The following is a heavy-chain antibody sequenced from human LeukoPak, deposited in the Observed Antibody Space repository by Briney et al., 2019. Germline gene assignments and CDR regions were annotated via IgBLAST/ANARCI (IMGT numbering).Heavy chain of an antibody. J-gene: IGHJ4*02. Sequence: ASVKVSCKASGYSFTGYYMHWVRQAPGQGLEWMGWINPNSGGTNYAQKFQGRVTMTRDTSISTAYMELSRLRSDDTAVYYCARDLKGDQWLPDYWGQGTLVTVSS. CDR1: GYSFTGYY. D-gene: IGHD6-19*01. CDR2: INPNSGGT. CDR3: ARDLKGDQWLPDY. V-gene: IGHV1-2*02.